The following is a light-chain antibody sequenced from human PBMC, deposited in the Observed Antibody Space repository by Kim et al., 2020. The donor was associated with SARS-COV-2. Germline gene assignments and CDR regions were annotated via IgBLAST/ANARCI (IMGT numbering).Light chain of an antibody. V-gene: IGLV3-19*01. CDR2: GKN. J-gene: IGLJ2*01. CDR1: SLRSYY. Sequence: ALGQTVRIPCQGASLRSYYATWYQQKPGQAPILVIYGKNNRPSWIPDRFSGSSSGNTASLTITGTQAGDEADYYWNSRDSNDNVVFGGGTKLTVL. CDR3: NSRDSNDNVV.